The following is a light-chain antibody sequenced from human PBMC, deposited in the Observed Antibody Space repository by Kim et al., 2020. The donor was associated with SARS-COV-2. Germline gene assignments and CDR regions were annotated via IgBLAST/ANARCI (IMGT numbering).Light chain of an antibody. CDR1: NIGSKS. Sequence: SYELTQPLSVSVALGQTARITCGENNIGSKSVHWYQQKPGQAPVLVIYRDTNRPSGIPERFSGSNSGNTATLTISGAQAGDEADYYCQVWDSTAYVFGTGTKVTVL. CDR2: RDT. J-gene: IGLJ1*01. V-gene: IGLV3-9*01. CDR3: QVWDSTAYV.